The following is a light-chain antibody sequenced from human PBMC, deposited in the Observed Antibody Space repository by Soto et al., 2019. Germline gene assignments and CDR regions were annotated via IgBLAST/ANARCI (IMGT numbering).Light chain of an antibody. Sequence: QSVLTQPASVSGSPGQSITISCTGTSSDVGGYNYVSWYQLHPGKAPKLIISEVSNRPSGVSLRFSGSKSGNTASLTISGLQTEDEADYFCSSYTSDSKPYVLGTGTKVTVL. CDR3: SSYTSDSKPYV. CDR2: EVS. CDR1: SSDVGGYNY. J-gene: IGLJ1*01. V-gene: IGLV2-14*01.